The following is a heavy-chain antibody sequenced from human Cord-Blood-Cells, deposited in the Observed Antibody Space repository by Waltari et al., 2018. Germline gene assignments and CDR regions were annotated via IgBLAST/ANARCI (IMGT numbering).Heavy chain of an antibody. Sequence: EVQLVESGGGLVKPGGSLRLSCAASGFTFSNAWMSWVRPAPGKGLEWVGRIKSKTDGGTTDYAAPVKGRFTISRDDSKNTLYLQMNSLKTEDTAVYYCTTEYVQEGFFGAFDIWGQGTMVTVSS. CDR3: TTEYVQEGFFGAFDI. J-gene: IGHJ3*02. V-gene: IGHV3-15*01. CDR1: GFTFSNAW. CDR2: IKSKTDGGTT. D-gene: IGHD3-10*01.